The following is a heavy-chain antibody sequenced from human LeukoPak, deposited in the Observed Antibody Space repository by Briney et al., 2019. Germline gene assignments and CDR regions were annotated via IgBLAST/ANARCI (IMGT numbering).Heavy chain of an antibody. D-gene: IGHD3-22*01. CDR1: GFTFSSYG. V-gene: IGHV3-33*01. CDR2: IWYDGSNK. Sequence: GGSLRLSCAASGFTFSSYGMHWVRQAPGKGLEWVAVIWYDGSNKYYADSVKGRFTISRDNSKTTLYLQMNSLRAEDTAVYYCARDGYYYDSSGYYIVPPAHYYGMDVWGQGTTVTVSS. J-gene: IGHJ6*02. CDR3: ARDGYYYDSSGYYIVPPAHYYGMDV.